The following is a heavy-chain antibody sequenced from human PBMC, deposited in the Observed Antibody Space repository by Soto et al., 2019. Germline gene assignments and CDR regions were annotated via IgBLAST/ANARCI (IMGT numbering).Heavy chain of an antibody. D-gene: IGHD3-3*01. CDR3: ARDLEYDFWSGYYFSGYYYYGMDV. Sequence: ASVKVSCKASGYTFTSYGISWVRQAPGQGLEWMGWISAYNGNTNYAQKLQGRVTMTTDTSTSTAYMELRSLRSDDTAVYYCARDLEYDFWSGYYFSGYYYYGMDVWGQGTTVTV. CDR1: GYTFTSYG. V-gene: IGHV1-18*01. CDR2: ISAYNGNT. J-gene: IGHJ6*02.